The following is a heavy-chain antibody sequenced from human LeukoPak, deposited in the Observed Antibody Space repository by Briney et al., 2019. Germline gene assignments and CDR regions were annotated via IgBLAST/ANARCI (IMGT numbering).Heavy chain of an antibody. CDR2: IGYGGDT. D-gene: IGHD3-9*01. J-gene: IGHJ4*02. Sequence: PGGSLRLSCAASGFTFSSYDMHWVRQATGKGLEWVSAIGYGGDTHYSGSVKGRFTISRENAKNSLYLQMNSLGAGDTAVYYCARGNILTGYMYSGQGTLVTVSS. CDR3: ARGNILTGYMY. CDR1: GFTFSSYD. V-gene: IGHV3-13*04.